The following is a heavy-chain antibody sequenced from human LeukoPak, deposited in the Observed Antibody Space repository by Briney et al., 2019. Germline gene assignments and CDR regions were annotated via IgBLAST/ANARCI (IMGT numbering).Heavy chain of an antibody. V-gene: IGHV1-69*01. Sequence: GSSVKVSCKASGGTFSSYAISWVRQAPGQGLEWMGGIIPIFGTANYAQKFQGRVTITADESTSTAYMELRSLRSDDTAVYYCARDSQWLAGPYWFDPWGQGTLVTVSS. CDR1: GGTFSSYA. CDR3: ARDSQWLAGPYWFDP. CDR2: IIPIFGTA. J-gene: IGHJ5*02. D-gene: IGHD6-19*01.